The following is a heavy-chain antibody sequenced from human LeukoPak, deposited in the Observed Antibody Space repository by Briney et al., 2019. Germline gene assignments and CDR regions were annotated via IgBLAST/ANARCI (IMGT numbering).Heavy chain of an antibody. V-gene: IGHV3-21*01. CDR1: GFTFSSYT. CDR2: ISTSATYT. D-gene: IGHD4-11*01. Sequence: PGGSQRLSCAVSGFTFSSYTMHWVRQAPMKGLEWVSSISTSATYTYYADSVKGRFSVSRDNAKNSLYLQMNSLRAEDTAVYFCARDLEDYNNYGEMAIWGQGTLVTVSS. CDR3: ARDLEDYNNYGEMAI. J-gene: IGHJ4*02.